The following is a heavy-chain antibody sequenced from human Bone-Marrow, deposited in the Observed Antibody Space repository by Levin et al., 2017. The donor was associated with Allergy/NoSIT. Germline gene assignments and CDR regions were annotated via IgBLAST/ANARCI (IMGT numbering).Heavy chain of an antibody. J-gene: IGHJ6*03. V-gene: IGHV3-23*01. Sequence: GGSLRLSCAASGFTFSSYAMSWVRQAPGKGLEWVSAISGSGGSTYYADSVKGRFTISRDNSKNTLYLQMNSLRAEDTAVYYCAKDRIAARPPRSYYYYYMDVWGKGTTVTVSS. CDR2: ISGSGGST. CDR1: GFTFSSYA. CDR3: AKDRIAARPPRSYYYYYMDV. D-gene: IGHD6-6*01.